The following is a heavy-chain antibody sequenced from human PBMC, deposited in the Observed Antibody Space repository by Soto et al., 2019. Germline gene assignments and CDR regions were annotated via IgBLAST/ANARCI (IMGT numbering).Heavy chain of an antibody. CDR3: ARVLVRGVITYYYYYGMDV. D-gene: IGHD3-10*01. J-gene: IGHJ6*02. Sequence: PSETLSITSAVYGGSFSGYYWSWIRQPPGKGLEWIGEINHSGSTNYNPSLKSRVTISVDTSKNQFSLKLSSVTAADTAVYYCARVLVRGVITYYYYYGMDVWGQGTTVTVSS. CDR1: GGSFSGYY. CDR2: INHSGST. V-gene: IGHV4-34*01.